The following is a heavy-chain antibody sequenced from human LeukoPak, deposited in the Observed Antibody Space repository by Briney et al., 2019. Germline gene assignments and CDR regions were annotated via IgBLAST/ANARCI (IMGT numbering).Heavy chain of an antibody. D-gene: IGHD1-20*01. CDR3: ARVRSVTGFFDY. CDR1: GYTFTSYA. CDR2: INAGNGNT. J-gene: IGHJ4*02. V-gene: IGHV1-3*01. Sequence: ASVKVSCKDSGYTFTSYAMHWVRQAPGQRLECMGWINAGNGNTKYSQKFQGRVTITRDTSASTAYMELSSLRSEDTAVYYCARVRSVTGFFDYWGQGTLVTVSS.